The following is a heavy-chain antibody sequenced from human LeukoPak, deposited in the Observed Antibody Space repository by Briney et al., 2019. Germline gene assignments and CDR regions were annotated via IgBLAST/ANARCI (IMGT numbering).Heavy chain of an antibody. CDR3: ARGAHSYRYYYYGMDV. Sequence: SETLSLTCTVSGGSISSSSYYWGWIRQPPGKGLEWIGSIYYSGSTYYNPSLKSRVTISVDTSKNQFSLKLSSVTAADTAVYYCARGAHSYRYYYYGMDVWGQGTTVTVSS. J-gene: IGHJ6*02. D-gene: IGHD5-18*01. CDR2: IYYSGST. V-gene: IGHV4-39*01. CDR1: GGSISSSSYY.